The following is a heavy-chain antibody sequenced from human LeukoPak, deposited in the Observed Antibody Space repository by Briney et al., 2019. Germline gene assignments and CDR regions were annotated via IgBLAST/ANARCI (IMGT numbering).Heavy chain of an antibody. CDR1: GFTVSSNY. CDR3: SRGGYGDYNNWFDP. V-gene: IGHV3-66*01. D-gene: IGHD4-17*01. J-gene: IGHJ5*02. Sequence: GGSLRLSCAASGFTVSSNYMSWVRQAPGRGLEWVSVIYSGGSTYYADSVKGRFTISRDNSKNTLYLQMNSLRAEDTAVYYCSRGGYGDYNNWFDPWGQGTLVSVSS. CDR2: IYSGGST.